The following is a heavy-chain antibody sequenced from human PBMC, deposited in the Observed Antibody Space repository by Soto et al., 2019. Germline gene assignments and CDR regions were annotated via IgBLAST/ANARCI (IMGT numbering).Heavy chain of an antibody. D-gene: IGHD2-15*01. CDR2: INAGNGNT. CDR1: GYTFTSYA. J-gene: IGHJ4*02. V-gene: IGHV1-3*01. Sequence: GASVKVSCKASGYTFTSYAMHWVRQAPGQRLEWMGWINAGNGNTKYSQKLQGRVTITRDTSASTAYMELSSLRSEDTAVYYCARGPGGPDGPGDYWGQGTLVTVSS. CDR3: ARGPGGPDGPGDY.